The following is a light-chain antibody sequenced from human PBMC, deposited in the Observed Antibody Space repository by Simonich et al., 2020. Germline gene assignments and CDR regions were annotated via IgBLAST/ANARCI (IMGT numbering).Light chain of an antibody. CDR2: RNN. J-gene: IGLJ3*02. V-gene: IGLV1-47*01. CDR1: SSNIGSNY. Sequence: QSVLTQPPSASGTPGQRVTISCSGSSSNIGSNYVYWYQQLPGTAPKLLIYRNNQPPSGVPDRFSGSKSGTSASLAITGLQAEDEADYYCQSYDSSLSGWVFGGGTKLTVL. CDR3: QSYDSSLSGWV.